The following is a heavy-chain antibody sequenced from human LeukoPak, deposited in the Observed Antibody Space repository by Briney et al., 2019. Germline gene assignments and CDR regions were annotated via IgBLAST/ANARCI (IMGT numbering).Heavy chain of an antibody. CDR2: IYYNGGT. CDR3: ARAGGVDTAMDANFDY. J-gene: IGHJ4*02. CDR1: GGSISSYY. Sequence: SETLSLTCTVPGGSISSYYWSWIRQPPGKGLEWIGYIYYNGGTNYNPSLRGRVTISVDTSKNHFSLRLSSVTAADTAMYYCARAGGVDTAMDANFDYWGQGTLVTVSS. D-gene: IGHD5-18*01. V-gene: IGHV4-59*01.